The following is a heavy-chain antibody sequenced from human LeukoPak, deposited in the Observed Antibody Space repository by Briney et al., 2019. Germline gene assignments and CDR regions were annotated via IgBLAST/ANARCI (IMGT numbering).Heavy chain of an antibody. Sequence: GGSLRLSCAASGLTFSSYSMTWVRQAPGKGLEWVSYISSSSGYIYYADSVKGRFTISRDNAKNSLYLQMNSLRAEDTAVYYCARDFDYYDSSGYYTNYWGQGTLVTVSS. V-gene: IGHV3-21*01. J-gene: IGHJ4*02. CDR1: GLTFSSYS. D-gene: IGHD3-22*01. CDR3: ARDFDYYDSSGYYTNY. CDR2: ISSSSGYI.